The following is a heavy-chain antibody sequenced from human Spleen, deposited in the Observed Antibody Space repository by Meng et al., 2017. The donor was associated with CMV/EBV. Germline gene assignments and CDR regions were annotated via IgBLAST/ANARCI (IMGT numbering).Heavy chain of an antibody. CDR2: IRYDGSNK. V-gene: IGHV3-30*02. Sequence: GESLKISCAASGFTFSSKAMHWVRQAPGKGLEWVAFIRYDGSNKYYADSVKGRFTISRDNSKNTLYLQMNSLRAEDTAVYYCAKDYYDSSGFDYWGQGTLVTVSS. CDR3: AKDYYDSSGFDY. J-gene: IGHJ4*02. CDR1: GFTFSSKA. D-gene: IGHD3-22*01.